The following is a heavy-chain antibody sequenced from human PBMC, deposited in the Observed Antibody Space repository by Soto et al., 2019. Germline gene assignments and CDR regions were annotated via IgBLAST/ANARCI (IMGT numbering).Heavy chain of an antibody. CDR1: GFTFRSFT. D-gene: IGHD3-22*01. CDR2: ISSNSAYI. CDR3: TKTATYVDGYDNTGYSSEDY. Sequence: PGGSLRLSCAASGFTFRSFTMNWVRQAPGKGLEWVSTISSNSAYIYYTDALRGRFTISRDNAKNSLHLQMNSLRAEDTAVYYCTKTATYVDGYDNTGYSSEDYWGHGTLVTVSS. V-gene: IGHV3-21*01. J-gene: IGHJ4*01.